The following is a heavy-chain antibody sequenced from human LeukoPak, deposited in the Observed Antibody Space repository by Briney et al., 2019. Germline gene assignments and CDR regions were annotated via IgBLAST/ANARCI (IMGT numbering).Heavy chain of an antibody. CDR2: ISAYNGNT. Sequence: ASVKVSCKASGYTFTSYGISWVRQAPGQGVEWMGWISAYNGNTNYAQKLQGRVTMTTDTSTSTAYMELRSLRSDDTAVYYCARQPLHYYDSSGYYSHFDYWGQGTLVTVSS. CDR1: GYTFTSYG. D-gene: IGHD3-22*01. V-gene: IGHV1-18*01. J-gene: IGHJ4*02. CDR3: ARQPLHYYDSSGYYSHFDY.